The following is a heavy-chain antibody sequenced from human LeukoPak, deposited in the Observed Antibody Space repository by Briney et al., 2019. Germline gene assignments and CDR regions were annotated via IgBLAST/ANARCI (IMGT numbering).Heavy chain of an antibody. CDR3: AREGRVAIIDY. CDR1: GGSISSYY. CDR2: IYYSGST. D-gene: IGHD3-22*01. V-gene: IGHV4-59*01. J-gene: IGHJ4*02. Sequence: SETLSLTCTVSGGSISSYYWSWIRQPPGKGLEWIGYIYYSGSTNYNPSLKSRVTISVDTSKNQFSLKLSSVTAADTAVYYCAREGRVAIIDYWGQGTLVTVPS.